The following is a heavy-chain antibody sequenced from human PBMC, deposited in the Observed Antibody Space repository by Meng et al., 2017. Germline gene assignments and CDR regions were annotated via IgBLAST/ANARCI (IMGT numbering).Heavy chain of an antibody. V-gene: IGHV1-3*01. J-gene: IGHJ4*02. CDR1: GGTFSSYA. D-gene: IGHD2-15*01. Sequence: VQVVGCGPGVNKAGSAGKVSCKASGGTFSSYAISWVRQAPGQGLEWMGWINAGNGNTKYSQKFQGRVTITRDTSASTAYMELSSLRSEATAVYYCAGSPLQAPQLDYWGQGTLVTVSS. CDR2: INAGNGNT. CDR3: AGSPLQAPQLDY.